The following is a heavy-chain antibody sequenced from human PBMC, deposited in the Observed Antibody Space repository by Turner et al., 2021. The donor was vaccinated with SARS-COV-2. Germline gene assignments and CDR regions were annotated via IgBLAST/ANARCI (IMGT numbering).Heavy chain of an antibody. D-gene: IGHD6-19*01. Sequence: QLQLQESGPGLVKPSETLSPPFTVSSGSISSSAYYWGWIRQPPGKGLEWIGSFLYSASTYYSPSLKSRITISVDTAKNQFSLNLSTVTAADTAVYYCARQVSSLGRWLAPFDSWGQGTLVTVSS. V-gene: IGHV4-39*01. CDR2: FLYSAST. J-gene: IGHJ4*02. CDR1: SGSISSSAYY. CDR3: ARQVSSLGRWLAPFDS.